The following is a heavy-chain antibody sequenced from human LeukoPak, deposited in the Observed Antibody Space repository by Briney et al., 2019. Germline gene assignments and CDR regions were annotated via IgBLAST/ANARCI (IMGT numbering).Heavy chain of an antibody. CDR1: GFTLSSYW. Sequence: GGSLRLSCAASGFTLSSYWMSWVRQAPGEGLGWVASIKQDGSERHYADSVKGRVSISRDNAKNSLSLQMNSLIADDTALYYCARDRGAGTTDYWGQGTLVTVSS. D-gene: IGHD6-19*01. CDR3: ARDRGAGTTDY. V-gene: IGHV3-7*01. CDR2: IKQDGSER. J-gene: IGHJ4*02.